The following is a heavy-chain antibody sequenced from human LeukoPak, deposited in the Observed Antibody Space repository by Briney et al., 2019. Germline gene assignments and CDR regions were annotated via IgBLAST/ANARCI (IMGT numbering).Heavy chain of an antibody. J-gene: IGHJ4*02. Sequence: GASVKVSCKASGYTFTSYYMLWVRQAPGQGLEWMGRIDPSGGSTSYAQKFQGRVTMTRDTSTSTVYMELSSLRSEDTAVYYCARNLGSGFDYWGQGTLVTVSS. D-gene: IGHD2-15*01. CDR1: GYTFTSYY. CDR2: IDPSGGST. CDR3: ARNLGSGFDY. V-gene: IGHV1-46*01.